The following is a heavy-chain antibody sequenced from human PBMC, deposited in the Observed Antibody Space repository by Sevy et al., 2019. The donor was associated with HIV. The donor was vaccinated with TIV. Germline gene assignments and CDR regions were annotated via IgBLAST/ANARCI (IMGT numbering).Heavy chain of an antibody. V-gene: IGHV1-46*01. Sequence: ASVKVSCKASGYTFINYYIHWVRQAPGQGLEWMGLINPSGGSTSSAQKFQGRVTMTRDTSTNTVYMELSSLRSEDTADYYSARVYYYDYSGPGFWGQGTLVTVSS. CDR1: GYTFINYY. J-gene: IGHJ4*02. D-gene: IGHD3-22*01. CDR2: INPSGGST. CDR3: ARVYYYDYSGPGF.